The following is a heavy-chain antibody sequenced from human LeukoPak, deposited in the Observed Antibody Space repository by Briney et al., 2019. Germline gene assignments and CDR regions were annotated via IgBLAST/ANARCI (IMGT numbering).Heavy chain of an antibody. V-gene: IGHV1-69*04. Sequence: SVKVSCKASGGTFSSYAISWVRQAPGQGLEWMGRIIPILGIANYAQKFQGRVTITADKSTSTAYMELSSLRSEDTAVYYCARQNSHILTGYFFDYWGQGTLVTVSS. CDR1: GGTFSSYA. CDR3: ARQNSHILTGYFFDY. CDR2: IIPILGIA. J-gene: IGHJ4*02. D-gene: IGHD3-9*01.